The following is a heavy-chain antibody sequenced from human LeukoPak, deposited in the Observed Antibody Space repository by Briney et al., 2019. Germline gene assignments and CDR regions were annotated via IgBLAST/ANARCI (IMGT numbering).Heavy chain of an antibody. CDR2: IYHSGDT. Sequence: SETLSLTCTVSGGSISSGEYYWSWIRQPPGKGLEWIGYIYHSGDTYYNRPLKNRITISKDTSKNQFSLRLSSVTAADTAVYYCARGDYNDFPYWFDPWGQGTLVTVSS. V-gene: IGHV4-30-4*01. D-gene: IGHD3-3*01. J-gene: IGHJ5*02. CDR1: GGSISSGEYY. CDR3: ARGDYNDFPYWFDP.